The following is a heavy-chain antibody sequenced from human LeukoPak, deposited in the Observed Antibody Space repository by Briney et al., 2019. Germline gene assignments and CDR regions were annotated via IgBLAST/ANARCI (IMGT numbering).Heavy chain of an antibody. J-gene: IGHJ4*02. CDR3: AKGGATVIDY. D-gene: IGHD4-17*01. Sequence: PGGPFRLSCAASGFTFSNYGMHSVRQSPGKGLVWVSRINSDGSSPTSADSVKGRFTISRDNAKNTLNLQMNSLTAEDTAVYYCAKGGATVIDYWGQGTLVTVSS. CDR1: GFTFSNYG. V-gene: IGHV3-74*01. CDR2: INSDGSSP.